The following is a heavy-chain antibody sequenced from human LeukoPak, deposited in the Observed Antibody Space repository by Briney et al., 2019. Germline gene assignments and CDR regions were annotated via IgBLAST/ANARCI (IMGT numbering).Heavy chain of an antibody. CDR3: ARDGSRYCSGGSCSYYYYYYGMDV. CDR1: GYTFTSYG. CDR2: ISAYNGNT. D-gene: IGHD2-15*01. J-gene: IGHJ6*02. V-gene: IGHV1-18*01. Sequence: ASVKVSCKAPGYTFTSYGISWVRQAPGQGLEWMGWISAYNGNTNYAQKLQGRVTMTTDTSTSTAYMELRSLRSDDTAVYYCARDGSRYCSGGSCSYYYYYYGMDVWGQGTTVTVSS.